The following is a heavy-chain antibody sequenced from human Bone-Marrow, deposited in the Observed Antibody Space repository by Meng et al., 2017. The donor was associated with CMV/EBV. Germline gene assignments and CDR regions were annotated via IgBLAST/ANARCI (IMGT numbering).Heavy chain of an antibody. J-gene: IGHJ4*02. D-gene: IGHD2-2*01. CDR3: ARGYCSSTSCYAARY. CDR2: IHYSGSA. CDR1: GGPISSGGYY. V-gene: IGHV4-31*03. Sequence: LRLCCTVSGGPISSGGYYWSWIRQHPGKGLEWIGYIHYSGSAYYSPSLKTRVTISVATSKNHFSLKLSSVTAADTAVYYCARGYCSSTSCYAARYWGEGRLVTVSS.